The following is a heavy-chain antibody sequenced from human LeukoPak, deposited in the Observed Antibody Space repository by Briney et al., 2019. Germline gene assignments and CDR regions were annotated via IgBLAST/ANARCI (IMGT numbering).Heavy chain of an antibody. CDR1: GYTFTGYY. V-gene: IGHV1-2*02. CDR3: ASCCGGRPALHYGMDV. J-gene: IGHJ6*02. CDR2: INPNSGGT. D-gene: IGHD2-21*01. Sequence: GASVKVSCKASGYTFTGYYMHWVRQAPGQGLEWMGWINPNSGGTNYAQKFQGRVTMTRDTSISTAYMELSRLRSDDTAVYYCASCCGGRPALHYGMDVWGQGNTVTVSS.